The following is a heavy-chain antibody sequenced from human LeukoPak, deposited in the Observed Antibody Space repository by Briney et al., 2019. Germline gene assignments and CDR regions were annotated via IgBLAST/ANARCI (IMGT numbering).Heavy chain of an antibody. D-gene: IGHD4-17*01. Sequence: GGSLRLSCAASGFTFSRFAMSWVRQAPGRGLEWVSAISGSGSDTYYADSVEGRFTVSRDNSKNTLYLQMNSLRAEDTALYYCAKDRYGDYSFESWGQGTLVTVSS. CDR3: AKDRYGDYSFES. V-gene: IGHV3-23*01. J-gene: IGHJ4*02. CDR2: ISGSGSDT. CDR1: GFTFSRFA.